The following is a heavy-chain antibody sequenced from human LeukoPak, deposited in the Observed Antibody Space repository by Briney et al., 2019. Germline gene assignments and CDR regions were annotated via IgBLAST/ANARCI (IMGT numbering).Heavy chain of an antibody. Sequence: PGRSLRLSCAASGFTFSSYGMHWVRQAPGKGLEWVAVISYDGSNRYYADSVKGRFTISRDIFKHTLYLQMNSLRAEDTALYYCAKAYGYCSSTSCSHEEFDYWGQGTLVTVSS. CDR1: GFTFSSYG. D-gene: IGHD2-2*01. J-gene: IGHJ4*02. CDR2: ISYDGSNR. V-gene: IGHV3-30*18. CDR3: AKAYGYCSSTSCSHEEFDY.